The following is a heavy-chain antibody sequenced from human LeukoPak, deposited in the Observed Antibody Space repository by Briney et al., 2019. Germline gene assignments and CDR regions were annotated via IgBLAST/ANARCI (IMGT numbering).Heavy chain of an antibody. CDR1: GFTFSSHW. Sequence: GGSLRLSCAASGFTFSSHWMHWVRQAPGKGLVWVSRINSDGISTSYADSVKGRFTISRDNAKNTLYLQMNSLRAEDTAVYYCASGWNYRFDYWGQGTLVTVSS. CDR2: INSDGIST. D-gene: IGHD1-7*01. CDR3: ASGWNYRFDY. J-gene: IGHJ4*02. V-gene: IGHV3-74*01.